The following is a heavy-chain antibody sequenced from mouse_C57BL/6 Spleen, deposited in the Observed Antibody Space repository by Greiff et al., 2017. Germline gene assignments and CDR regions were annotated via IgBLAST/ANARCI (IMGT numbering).Heavy chain of an antibody. CDR2: IDPSDSYT. CDR3: ARDSSGQGYFDY. CDR1: GYTFTSYW. D-gene: IGHD3-2*02. J-gene: IGHJ2*01. Sequence: QVQLQQPGAELVMPGASVKLSCKASGYTFTSYWMHWVKQRPGQGLEWIGEIDPSDSYTNYNQKFKGKSTLTVDKSSSTAYMQLSSLTSEDSAVDYCARDSSGQGYFDYWGQGTTLTVSS. V-gene: IGHV1-69*01.